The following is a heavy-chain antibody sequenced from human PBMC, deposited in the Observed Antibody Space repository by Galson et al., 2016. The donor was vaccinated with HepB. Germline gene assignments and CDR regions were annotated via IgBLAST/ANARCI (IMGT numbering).Heavy chain of an antibody. CDR1: GFLFRSYG. D-gene: IGHD5-18*01. J-gene: IGHJ4*02. CDR2: DSMDGRRK. Sequence: SLRLSCAGSGFLFRSYGMHWVRQAPGKGLEWVAADSMDGRRKFYSDSVKGRFTISRDNSNNMLFLQMNSLGAEDTAVYYCAKGFARINTAMITWGLGTLVTVSS. V-gene: IGHV3-30*18. CDR3: AKGFARINTAMIT.